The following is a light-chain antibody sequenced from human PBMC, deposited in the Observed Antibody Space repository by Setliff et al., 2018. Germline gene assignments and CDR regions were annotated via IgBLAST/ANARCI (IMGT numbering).Light chain of an antibody. CDR1: QSVLLSSNNKNY. V-gene: IGKV4-1*01. CDR3: QQYYSTPPT. Sequence: DIVMTQSPDSLAVSLGERATINCKSSQSVLLSSNNKNYLTWYQQKPGQPPKLLIYWASTRESGVPDRFSGSGSGTDFTLTISSLQAEDAAVYYCQQYYSTPPTFGQGTKVDIK. J-gene: IGKJ2*01. CDR2: WAS.